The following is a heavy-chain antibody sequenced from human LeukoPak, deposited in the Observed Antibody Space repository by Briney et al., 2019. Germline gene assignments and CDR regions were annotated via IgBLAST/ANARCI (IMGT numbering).Heavy chain of an antibody. D-gene: IGHD3-10*01. V-gene: IGHV4-34*01. CDR1: GGSFSGYY. CDR3: ARFHHYYGSGSYSDY. Sequence: SETLSLTCAVYGGSFSGYYWSWIRQPPGKGLEWIGEINHSGSTNYNPSLKSRVTISVDTSKNQFSLKLSSVTAADTAVYYCARFHHYYGSGSYSDYWGQGTLVTVSS. J-gene: IGHJ4*02. CDR2: INHSGST.